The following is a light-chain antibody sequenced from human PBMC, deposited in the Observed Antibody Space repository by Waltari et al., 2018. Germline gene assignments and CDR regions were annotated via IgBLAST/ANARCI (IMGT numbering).Light chain of an antibody. CDR1: QDIGSS. J-gene: IGKJ1*01. V-gene: IGKV1-12*01. CDR3: QQGHSVPPT. Sequence: EIQMTQSPSSVFASVGDRVAITCRATQDIGSSLAWYQQKPGQGPNLLIYAASNLQTGVPSRFSGSGSGADFTLTINSRQPEDFAVYYCQQGHSVPPTFGQGTRVEIK. CDR2: AAS.